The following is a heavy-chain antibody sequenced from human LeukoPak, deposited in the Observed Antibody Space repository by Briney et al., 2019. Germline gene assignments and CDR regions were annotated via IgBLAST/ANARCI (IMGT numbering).Heavy chain of an antibody. V-gene: IGHV4-34*01. CDR3: ARVKDPGGYYYYYYLDS. CDR1: GGSFSGHY. CDR2: INHSGST. D-gene: IGHD3-16*01. Sequence: SEILSLTCAVYGGSFSGHYWTWIRQPPGKGLERIGEINHSGSTNYNPSLKSRVTISVDTSKNQFSLKVSCVTAADTAVYYCARVKDPGGYYYYYYLDSWGKGNTVSVSS. J-gene: IGHJ6*03.